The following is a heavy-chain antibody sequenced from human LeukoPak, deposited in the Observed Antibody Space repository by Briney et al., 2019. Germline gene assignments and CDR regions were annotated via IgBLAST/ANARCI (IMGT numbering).Heavy chain of an antibody. D-gene: IGHD3-22*01. CDR3: ATTVYYYDSKRLDY. Sequence: SVKVSCKASGGTFSSYAISWVRQAPGQGLEWMGGIIPIFGTANYAQKFQGRVTITADESTSTAYMELSSLRSEDTAAYYCATTVYYYDSKRLDYWGQGTLVTVSS. J-gene: IGHJ4*02. V-gene: IGHV1-69*13. CDR1: GGTFSSYA. CDR2: IIPIFGTA.